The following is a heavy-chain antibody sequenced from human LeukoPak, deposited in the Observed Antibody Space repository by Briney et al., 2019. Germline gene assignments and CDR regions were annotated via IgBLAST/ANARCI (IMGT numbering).Heavy chain of an antibody. V-gene: IGHV3-30*03. J-gene: IGHJ4*02. Sequence: GGSLRLSCAASGFTFSTYGMHWVRQTPGKGLEWVAVISYDGSNKYYTDSVKGRFTISRDNSKNTLYLQMNSLRADDTAVYYCARGSGYSYAFTGRERTKSRLDYWGPGTLVTVSS. CDR2: ISYDGSNK. CDR1: GFTFSTYG. CDR3: ARGSGYSYAFTGRERTKSRLDY. D-gene: IGHD5-18*01.